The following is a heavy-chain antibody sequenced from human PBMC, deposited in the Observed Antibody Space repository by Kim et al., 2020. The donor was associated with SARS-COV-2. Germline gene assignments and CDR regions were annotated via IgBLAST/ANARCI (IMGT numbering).Heavy chain of an antibody. V-gene: IGHV3-9*01. CDR3: ATDHHGSGSYLWGTNAFDI. Sequence: GGSLRLSCAASGFTFDDYAMHWVRQAPGKGLEWVSGISWNSGSIGYADSVKGRFTISRDNAKNSLYLQMNSLRAEDTALYYCATDHHGSGSYLWGTNAFDIWGQGTMVTVSS. J-gene: IGHJ3*02. CDR2: ISWNSGSI. CDR1: GFTFDDYA. D-gene: IGHD3-10*01.